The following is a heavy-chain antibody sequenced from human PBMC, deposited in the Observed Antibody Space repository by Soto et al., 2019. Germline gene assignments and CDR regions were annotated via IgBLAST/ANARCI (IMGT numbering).Heavy chain of an antibody. CDR3: ARRDYYDSTAHFY. J-gene: IGHJ4*02. CDR2: VYPDDSDT. V-gene: IGHV5-51*01. D-gene: IGHD3-22*01. CDR1: AYTCTDFW. Sequence: SLKISGKVSAYTCTDFWVAWVRQRPGKGLEWMGLVYPDDSDTRYSPSLQGQVTISADKSISTAYLQWRSLKASDTAMYYCARRDYYDSTAHFYWGQGTLVTVSS.